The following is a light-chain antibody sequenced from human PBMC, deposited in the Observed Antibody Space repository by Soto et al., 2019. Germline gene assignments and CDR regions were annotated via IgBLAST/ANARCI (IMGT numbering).Light chain of an antibody. CDR1: QSVSSSY. V-gene: IGKV3-20*01. J-gene: IGKJ1*01. CDR3: QQYGSSRT. CDR2: GAS. Sequence: EIVLTQSPGTLSLSPGERATLSCRASQSVSSSYLAWYQLKPGQAPRLIIYGASSRATGIPDRFSGSGSGTDFTLTISRLEPEDFAVYYWQQYGSSRTFGQGTKVEIK.